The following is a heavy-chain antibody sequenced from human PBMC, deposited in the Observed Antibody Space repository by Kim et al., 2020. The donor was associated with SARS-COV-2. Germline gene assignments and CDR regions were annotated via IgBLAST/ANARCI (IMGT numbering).Heavy chain of an antibody. Sequence: RYSPSLQGQATISVDRSINTAYLHWSSLKASDTAMYYCARQRGEYFDAFDMWGQGTMVIVSS. D-gene: IGHD3-9*01. V-gene: IGHV5-51*01. J-gene: IGHJ3*02. CDR3: ARQRGEYFDAFDM.